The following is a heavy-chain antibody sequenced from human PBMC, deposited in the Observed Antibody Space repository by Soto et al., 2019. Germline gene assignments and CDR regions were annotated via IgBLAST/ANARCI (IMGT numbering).Heavy chain of an antibody. J-gene: IGHJ4*02. CDR1: GYTFTSYG. CDR2: TSAYNGNT. CDR3: ARVYCSSTSCYYFDY. V-gene: IGHV1-18*04. Sequence: ASVKVSCKASGYTFTSYGISWVRQAPGQGLEWMGWTSAYNGNTNYAQKLQGRVTMTTDTSTSTAYMELRSLRSDDTAVYYCARVYCSSTSCYYFDYWGQGTLVTVSS. D-gene: IGHD2-2*01.